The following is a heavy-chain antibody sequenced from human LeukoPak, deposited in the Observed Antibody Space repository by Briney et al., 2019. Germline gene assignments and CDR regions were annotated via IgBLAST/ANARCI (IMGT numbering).Heavy chain of an antibody. J-gene: IGHJ4*02. D-gene: IGHD3-10*01. CDR1: VGSISSGGYY. V-gene: IGHV4-31*11. Sequence: SQTLSLTCAVSVGSISSGGYYWSWIRQHPGKGLEWIGYIYYSASTYYNPSLKSRVTISVDTSKNQFSLKLSSVTAADTAVYYCAREPGLGDPAFVYWGQGTLVTVSS. CDR3: AREPGLGDPAFVY. CDR2: IYYSAST.